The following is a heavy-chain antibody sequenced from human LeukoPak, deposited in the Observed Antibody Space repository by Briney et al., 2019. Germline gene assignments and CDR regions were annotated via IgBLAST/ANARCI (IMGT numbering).Heavy chain of an antibody. CDR3: ARVEALAYYDSWGNWFDP. CDR2: IYYSGST. Sequence: PSETLSLACTVSGGSISSYYWSWIRQPPGKGLEWIGYIYYSGSTNYNPSLKSRVTISVDTSKNQFSLKLSSVTAADTAVYYCARVEALAYYDSWGNWFDPWGQGTLVTVSS. CDR1: GGSISSYY. D-gene: IGHD3-22*01. J-gene: IGHJ5*02. V-gene: IGHV4-59*01.